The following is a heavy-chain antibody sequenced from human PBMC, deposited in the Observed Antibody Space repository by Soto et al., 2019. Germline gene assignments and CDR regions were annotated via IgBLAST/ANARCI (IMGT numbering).Heavy chain of an antibody. J-gene: IGHJ4*02. Sequence: GGSLRLSCAASGFTFSSYWMSWVRQAPGKGLEWVAVISYDGSNKYYADSVKGRFTISRDNSKNTLYLQMNSLRAEDTAVYYCAKDLEVRAVAGFDYWGQGTLVTVSS. V-gene: IGHV3-30*18. CDR1: GFTFSSYW. CDR2: ISYDGSNK. D-gene: IGHD6-19*01. CDR3: AKDLEVRAVAGFDY.